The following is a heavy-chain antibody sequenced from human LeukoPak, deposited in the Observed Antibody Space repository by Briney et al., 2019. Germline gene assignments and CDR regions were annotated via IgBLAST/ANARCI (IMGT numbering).Heavy chain of an antibody. Sequence: SETLSLTCTVSGGSVSSGSYYWSWIRQPPGKGLEWIGYIYSSGSTNYNPSLKSRVTISVDTSKNQFSLKLSSVTAADTAVYYCASRRAVAGIGWFDPWGQGTLVTVSS. CDR1: GGSVSSGSYY. J-gene: IGHJ5*02. CDR2: IYSSGST. V-gene: IGHV4-61*01. CDR3: ASRRAVAGIGWFDP. D-gene: IGHD6-19*01.